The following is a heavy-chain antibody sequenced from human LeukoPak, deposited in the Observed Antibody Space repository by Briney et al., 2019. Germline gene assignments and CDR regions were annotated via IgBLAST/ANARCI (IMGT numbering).Heavy chain of an antibody. V-gene: IGHV4-4*07. CDR3: ARDDIAVAGQGHFQH. CDR2: IYSSGST. D-gene: IGHD6-19*01. J-gene: IGHJ1*01. Sequence: SETLSLTCTVSGGSISSYYWNWIRQPAGKGLEWIGRIYSSGSTNYNPSLKSRVTISVDKSKNQFSLMLNSVTAADTAVYYCARDDIAVAGQGHFQHWGQGTLVTISS. CDR1: GGSISSYY.